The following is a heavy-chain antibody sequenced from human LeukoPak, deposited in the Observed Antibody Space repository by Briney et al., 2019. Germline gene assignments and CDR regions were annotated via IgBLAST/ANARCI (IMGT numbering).Heavy chain of an antibody. CDR2: INHSGST. CDR1: GGSFSGYY. J-gene: IGHJ6*02. Sequence: PSETLSLTCAVYGGSFSGYYRSWIRQPPGKGLEWIGEINHSGSTNYNPSLKSRVTISVDTSKNQFSLKLSSVTAADTAVYYCARWGPYSSGWYPHYYYGMDVWGQGTTVTVSS. D-gene: IGHD6-19*01. CDR3: ARWGPYSSGWYPHYYYGMDV. V-gene: IGHV4-34*01.